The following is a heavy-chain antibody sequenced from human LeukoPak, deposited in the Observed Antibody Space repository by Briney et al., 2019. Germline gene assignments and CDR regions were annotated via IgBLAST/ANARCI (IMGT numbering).Heavy chain of an antibody. D-gene: IGHD4-17*01. CDR1: GGSFSGYY. CDR3: ARVLYGDYDY. CDR2: INHSGST. V-gene: IGHV4-34*01. J-gene: IGHJ4*02. Sequence: SETLSLTSAVYGGSFSGYYWSWIRQPPGKGLEWIGEINHSGSTNYNPSLKSRVTISVDTSKNQFSLKLSSVTAADTAVYYCARVLYGDYDYWGQGTLVTVSS.